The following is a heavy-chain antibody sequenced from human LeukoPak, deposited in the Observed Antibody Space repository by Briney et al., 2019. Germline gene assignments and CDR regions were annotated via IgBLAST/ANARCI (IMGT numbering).Heavy chain of an antibody. D-gene: IGHD5-18*01. Sequence: GGSLRLSCAASGFTFSSYWMSWVRQAPGKGLEWVANIKQDGSEKYYVDSVKGRFTISRENAKNSLYLQMNSLRAEDTAVYYCASIEGRGYSYGSLDYWGQGTLVTVSS. CDR3: ASIEGRGYSYGSLDY. CDR1: GFTFSSYW. CDR2: IKQDGSEK. V-gene: IGHV3-7*01. J-gene: IGHJ4*02.